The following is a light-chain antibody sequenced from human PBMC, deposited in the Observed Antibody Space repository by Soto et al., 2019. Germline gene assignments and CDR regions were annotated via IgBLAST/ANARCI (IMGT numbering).Light chain of an antibody. CDR2: GAS. Sequence: DIQMTQSPSTLSASVGDRVTITCRASQSISNCLAWYQQKPGKAPKLLIYGASSLESGVPSRFIGSGSGTEFTLTISILQPDYFATYYCQQYNSYSLFFGQGTKLEIK. J-gene: IGKJ2*01. CDR1: QSISNC. CDR3: QQYNSYSLF. V-gene: IGKV1-5*01.